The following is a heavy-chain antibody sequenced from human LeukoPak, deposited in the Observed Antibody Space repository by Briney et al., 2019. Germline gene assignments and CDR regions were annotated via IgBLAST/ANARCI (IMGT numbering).Heavy chain of an antibody. J-gene: IGHJ4*02. Sequence: GASVKVSCKASGGTFSSYAISWVRQAPGQGLEWMGRIIPILGIANYAQKFQGRVTMTRNTSISTAYMELSSLRSEDTAVYYCARGREWSEWLVQEESDYWGQGTLVTVSS. CDR3: ARGREWSEWLVQEESDY. D-gene: IGHD6-19*01. V-gene: IGHV1-69*04. CDR1: GGTFSSYA. CDR2: IIPILGIA.